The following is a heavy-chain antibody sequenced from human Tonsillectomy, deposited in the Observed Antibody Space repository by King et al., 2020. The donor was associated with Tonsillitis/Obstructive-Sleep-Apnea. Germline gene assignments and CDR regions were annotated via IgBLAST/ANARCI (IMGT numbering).Heavy chain of an antibody. Sequence: VQLVESGGGVVQPGRSLRLSCAASGFTFSSFGMHWVRQAPGKGLEWVAVLSDDGNNNDYADSVKGRFTISRDNSKNTLYLQMNSLRAEDTAIYYCAKEQAAWDAFDIWGQGTMVTVSS. CDR2: LSDDGNNN. CDR1: GFTFSSFG. D-gene: IGHD6-25*01. V-gene: IGHV3-30*18. CDR3: AKEQAAWDAFDI. J-gene: IGHJ3*02.